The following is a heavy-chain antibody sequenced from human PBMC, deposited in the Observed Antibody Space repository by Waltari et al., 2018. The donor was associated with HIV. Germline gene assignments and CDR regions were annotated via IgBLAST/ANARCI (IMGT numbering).Heavy chain of an antibody. J-gene: IGHJ4*02. Sequence: QVQLVESGGGVVQPGRSLRLSCAASRFHFSSFAVHWVRQAPGKGLEWVAVISYVGSNKYYADSVRGRFTISRDNSKNTLYLQMNSLRAEDTAVYYCAREVVPYYFDYWGQGTLVTVSS. CDR2: ISYVGSNK. CDR3: AREVVPYYFDY. CDR1: RFHFSSFA. V-gene: IGHV3-30*01. D-gene: IGHD2-15*01.